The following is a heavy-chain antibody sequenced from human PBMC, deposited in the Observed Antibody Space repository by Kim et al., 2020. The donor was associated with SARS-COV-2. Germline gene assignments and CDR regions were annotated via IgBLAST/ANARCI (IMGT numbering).Heavy chain of an antibody. J-gene: IGHJ4*02. CDR1: GYTFTGYY. Sequence: ASVKVSCKASGYTFTGYYMHWVRQAPGQGLEWMGWINPNSGGTNYAQKFQGRVTMTRDTSISTAYMELSRLRSDDTAVYYCARANKPRYYFDYWGQGTLVTVSS. CDR3: ARANKPRYYFDY. V-gene: IGHV1-2*02. CDR2: INPNSGGT.